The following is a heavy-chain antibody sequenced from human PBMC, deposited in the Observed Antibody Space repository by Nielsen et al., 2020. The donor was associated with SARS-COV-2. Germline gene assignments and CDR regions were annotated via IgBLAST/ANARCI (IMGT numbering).Heavy chain of an antibody. CDR1: GFTFSSYG. J-gene: IGHJ4*02. Sequence: GGSLRLSCAASGFTFSSYGMHWVRQAPGKGLEWVAVISYDGSNKYYADSVKGRFTISRDNSKNTLYLQMNSLRAEDTAVYYCAKDRYTRTNYFDYWGQGTLVTVSS. V-gene: IGHV3-30*18. CDR2: ISYDGSNK. D-gene: IGHD2-2*02. CDR3: AKDRYTRTNYFDY.